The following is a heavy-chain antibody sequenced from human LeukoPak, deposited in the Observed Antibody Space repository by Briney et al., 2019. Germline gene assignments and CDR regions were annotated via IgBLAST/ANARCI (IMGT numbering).Heavy chain of an antibody. D-gene: IGHD6-13*01. CDR3: ARGAGAEYY. V-gene: IGHV4-59*01. CDR2: IYYSGST. J-gene: IGHJ4*02. Sequence: SETLSLTCTVAGGSISRYYWSWIRQPPGKGPEWIGYIYYSGSTNYNPSRKSRVTISVDTSKNQFSLKLSSVAAADTAVYYGARGAGAEYYWGQGTLVPVSS. CDR1: GGSISRYY.